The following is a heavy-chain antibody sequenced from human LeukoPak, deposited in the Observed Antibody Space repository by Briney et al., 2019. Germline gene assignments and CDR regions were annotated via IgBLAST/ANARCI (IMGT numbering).Heavy chain of an antibody. J-gene: IGHJ4*02. V-gene: IGHV3-48*03. Sequence: GGSLRLSCAASGFTFSSYEMNWVRQAPGKGLEWVSYISSSGSTIYYADSVKGRFTISRDNAKNSLYLQMNSLRAEDTAVYYCAREGGSGWACDYWGQGTLVTVSS. D-gene: IGHD6-19*01. CDR3: AREGGSGWACDY. CDR1: GFTFSSYE. CDR2: ISSSGSTI.